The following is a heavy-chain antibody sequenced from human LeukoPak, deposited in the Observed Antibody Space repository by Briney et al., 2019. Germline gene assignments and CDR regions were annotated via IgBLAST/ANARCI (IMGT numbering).Heavy chain of an antibody. D-gene: IGHD2-15*01. CDR1: GGSVNSYY. Sequence: SETLSLTCTVSGGSVNSYYWSWIRQPPGKTLEWIGYIYYTGSTNYNPSLKSRVAMSLDTSKNQFSLNVRSVTAADTAIYYCARGYGGQYVDYWGQGILVPVSS. CDR2: IYYTGST. J-gene: IGHJ4*02. CDR3: ARGYGGQYVDY. V-gene: IGHV4-59*02.